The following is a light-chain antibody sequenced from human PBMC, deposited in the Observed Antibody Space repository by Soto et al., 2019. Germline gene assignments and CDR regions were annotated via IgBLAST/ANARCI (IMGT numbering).Light chain of an antibody. J-gene: IGKJ3*01. CDR2: DAS. CDR3: QQRSNWPLT. Sequence: IVMTQSPDSLAVSLGERATLSCRASQSVSRSYLAWYQQKPGQAPRLLIYDASNRATGIPARFSGSGSGTDFTLTISSLEPEDFAVYYCQQRSNWPLTFGPGTKVDI. V-gene: IGKV3-11*01. CDR1: QSVSRSY.